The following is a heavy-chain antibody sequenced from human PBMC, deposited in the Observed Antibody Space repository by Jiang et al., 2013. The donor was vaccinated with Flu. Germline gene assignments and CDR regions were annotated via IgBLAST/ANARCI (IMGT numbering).Heavy chain of an antibody. V-gene: IGHV3-48*03. D-gene: IGHD3-9*01. Sequence: EVQLLESGGGLVQPGGSLRLSCAASGFTFSSYEMNWVRQAPGKGLEWVSYISSSGSTIYYADSVKGRFTISRDNAKNSLYLQMNSLRAEDTAVYYCARDSNYDILTGLIVYYYYYMDVWGKGTTGHRLL. J-gene: IGHJ6*03. CDR2: ISSSGSTI. CDR3: ARDSNYDILTGLIVYYYYYMDV. CDR1: GFTFSSYE.